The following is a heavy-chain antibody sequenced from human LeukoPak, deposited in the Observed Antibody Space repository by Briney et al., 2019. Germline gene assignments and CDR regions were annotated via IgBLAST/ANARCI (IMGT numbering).Heavy chain of an antibody. CDR3: ARDCSGGSCYGAFDI. Sequence: SETLSLTCTVAVASIRSGYNYWSWIRQPPGKGLEWIEYIYDSGSTYYNPSLKSRITISVDTSENRFSLKLSSVTATDTAVYYCARDCSGGSCYGAFDIWGQGTMVTVSS. V-gene: IGHV4-30-4*01. CDR1: VASIRSGYNY. D-gene: IGHD2-15*01. J-gene: IGHJ3*02. CDR2: IYDSGST.